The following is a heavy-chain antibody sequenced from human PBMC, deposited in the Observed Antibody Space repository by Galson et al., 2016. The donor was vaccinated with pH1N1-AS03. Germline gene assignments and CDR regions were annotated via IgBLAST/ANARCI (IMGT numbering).Heavy chain of an antibody. CDR3: ARFSGSYQFDY. Sequence: LSLTCAVSGYSISSGFHWAWVRQPPSKGLEWIGTISHSGNTYYNPSLKSRVTMSVDTSKNQFSLKLSSVTAADAAVYYCARFSGSYQFDYWGQGTLVTVSS. CDR2: ISHSGNT. CDR1: GYSISSGFH. V-gene: IGHV4-38-2*01. D-gene: IGHD1-26*01. J-gene: IGHJ4*02.